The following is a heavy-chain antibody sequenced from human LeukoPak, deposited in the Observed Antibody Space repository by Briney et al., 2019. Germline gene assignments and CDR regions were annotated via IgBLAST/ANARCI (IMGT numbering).Heavy chain of an antibody. J-gene: IGHJ5*02. D-gene: IGHD1-1*01. Sequence: GGSLRLSCAASGFTFSSYSMNWVRQAPGEGLVWVSSISSSSSYIYYADSVKGRFTISRDNAKNSLYLQMNSLRAEDTAVYYCARDGGGAIATGFDPWGQETLVTVYS. V-gene: IGHV3-21*01. CDR1: GFTFSSYS. CDR2: ISSSSSYI. CDR3: ARDGGGAIATGFDP.